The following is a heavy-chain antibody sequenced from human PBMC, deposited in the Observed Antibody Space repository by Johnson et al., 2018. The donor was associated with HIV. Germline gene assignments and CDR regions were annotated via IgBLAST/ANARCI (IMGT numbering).Heavy chain of an antibody. J-gene: IGHJ3*01. V-gene: IGHV3-30*18. CDR3: AKEDSWRRAFDL. Sequence: QVQLVESGGRVVQPGRSLRLSCATSGFTFSSYGMHWVRQAQGKGLEWVAVISFDGSNKYYAESVKGRFTISRDNSKNTLYLQMNSLRPEDTAVYYCAKEDSWRRAFDLWGQGTMVTVSS. CDR1: GFTFSSYG. D-gene: IGHD3-3*01. CDR2: ISFDGSNK.